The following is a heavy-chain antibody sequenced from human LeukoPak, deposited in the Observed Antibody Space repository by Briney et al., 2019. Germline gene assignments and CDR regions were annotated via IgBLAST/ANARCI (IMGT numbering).Heavy chain of an antibody. CDR3: AREQHRYCSGGSCYTYYYGMDV. V-gene: IGHV1-18*01. D-gene: IGHD2-15*01. J-gene: IGHJ6*02. Sequence: ASVKVSCKASGYTFTSYGISWVRQAPGQGLEWMGWISAYNGNTNYAQRLQGRVTMTTDTSTSTAYMELRSLRSDDTAVYYCAREQHRYCSGGSCYTYYYGMDVWGQGTTVTVSS. CDR1: GYTFTSYG. CDR2: ISAYNGNT.